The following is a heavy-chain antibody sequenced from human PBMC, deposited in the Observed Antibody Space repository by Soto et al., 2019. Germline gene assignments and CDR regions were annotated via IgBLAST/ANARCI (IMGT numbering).Heavy chain of an antibody. CDR3: ARSLYSGSYRTTYYIDY. CDR2: ISSKSSYI. CDR1: RFTFSDFS. Sequence: GGSLRLSCAASRFTFSDFSMNWVRQAPGKGLEWVSSISSKSSYIYYADSVKGRFTISRDNADNSLFPQMNSLRAEDTAVYYCARSLYSGSYRTTYYIDYWGQGTRVTVSS. D-gene: IGHD6-13*01. J-gene: IGHJ4*02. V-gene: IGHV3-21*04.